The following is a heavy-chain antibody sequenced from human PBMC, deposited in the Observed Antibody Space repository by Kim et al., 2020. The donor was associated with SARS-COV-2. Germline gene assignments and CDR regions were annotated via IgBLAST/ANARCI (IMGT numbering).Heavy chain of an antibody. CDR1: GFTFDDYT. D-gene: IGHD2-15*01. CDR3: AKDMGYASPLDY. CDR2: ISWDDGST. J-gene: IGHJ4*02. Sequence: GGSLRLSCAASGFTFDDYTMHWVRQAPGKGLEWVSLISWDDGSTYYADSVKGRFTISRDNSKNSLYLQMYSLRTEDTALYYCAKDMGYASPLDYWGQGTLLTVSS. V-gene: IGHV3-43*01.